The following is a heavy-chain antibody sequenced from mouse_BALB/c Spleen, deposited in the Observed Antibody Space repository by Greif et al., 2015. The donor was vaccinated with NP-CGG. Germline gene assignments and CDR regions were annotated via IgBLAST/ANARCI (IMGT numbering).Heavy chain of an antibody. CDR2: IWSGGST. CDR1: RFSLTSYG. CDR3: ARESYYYGSSRYYFDY. Sequence: VQVVESGPGLVQPSQSLSITCTVSRFSLTSYGVHWVRQSPGKGLEWLGVIWSGGSTDYNAAFISRLSISKDNSKSQVFFKMNSLQANDTAIYYCARESYYYGSSRYYFDYWGQGTTLTVSS. D-gene: IGHD1-1*01. J-gene: IGHJ2*01. V-gene: IGHV2-2*02.